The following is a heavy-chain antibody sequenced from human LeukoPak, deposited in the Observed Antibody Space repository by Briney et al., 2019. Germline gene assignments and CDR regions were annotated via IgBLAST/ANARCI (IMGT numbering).Heavy chain of an antibody. Sequence: SETLSLTCTVSGGSLSRDYWSWIRQPAGKGLEWIGRIYTSGSTNYNPSLKSRVTMSVDTSKNQFSLKLSSVTAADTPVYYCARENSGSYYRQPQKNAFDIWGQGTMVTVSS. J-gene: IGHJ3*02. CDR1: GGSLSRDY. D-gene: IGHD1-26*01. CDR2: IYTSGST. CDR3: ARENSGSYYRQPQKNAFDI. V-gene: IGHV4-4*07.